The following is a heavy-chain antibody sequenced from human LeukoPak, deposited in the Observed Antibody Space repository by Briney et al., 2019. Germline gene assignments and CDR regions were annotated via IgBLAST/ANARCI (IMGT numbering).Heavy chain of an antibody. D-gene: IGHD3-22*01. CDR1: GFTFSDYY. J-gene: IGHJ3*02. CDR2: ISSSTSTI. Sequence: PTGGSLRLSCAASGFTFSDYYMNWVRQAPGKGLEWVSYISSSTSTIYYADSVKGRFTISRDNAKNSLYLQMSSLRDEDTAVYYCARPFYDSGGYYYKSFDIWGQGTMVTVSS. CDR3: ARPFYDSGGYYYKSFDI. V-gene: IGHV3-48*02.